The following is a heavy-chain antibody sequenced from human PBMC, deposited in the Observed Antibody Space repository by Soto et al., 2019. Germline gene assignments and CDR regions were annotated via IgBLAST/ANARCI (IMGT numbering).Heavy chain of an antibody. CDR3: ARGGGRGSGKST. CDR2: IYYSGST. CDR1: GGSISSGGYY. J-gene: IGHJ5*02. Sequence: QVQLQESGPGLVKPSQTLSLTCTVSGGSISSGGYYWSWIRQHPGKGLEWIGYIYYSGSTYYNPSLKSRVTISVDTSKTQSSRKLSSGTAADTAVYYWARGGGRGSGKSTWGQGTLVTVSS. D-gene: IGHD3-10*01. V-gene: IGHV4-31*03.